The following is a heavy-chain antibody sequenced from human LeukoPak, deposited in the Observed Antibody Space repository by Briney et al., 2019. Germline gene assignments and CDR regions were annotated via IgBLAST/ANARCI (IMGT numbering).Heavy chain of an antibody. CDR2: IYSGGST. CDR3: AREAPSYFDY. CDR1: GFTVPSNY. V-gene: IGHV3-66*01. J-gene: IGHJ4*02. Sequence: HTGGSLRLSCAASGFTVPSNYMSWVRQAPGKGLEWVSVIYSGGSTYYADSVKGRFTISRVNSKNTLYLQMNSLRAEDTAVYYCAREAPSYFDYWGQGTLVTVSS.